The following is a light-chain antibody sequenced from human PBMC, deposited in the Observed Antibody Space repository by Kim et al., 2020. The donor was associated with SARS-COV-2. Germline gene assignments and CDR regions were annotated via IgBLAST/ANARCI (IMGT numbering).Light chain of an antibody. CDR2: QDS. J-gene: IGLJ2*01. CDR3: QAWDSSTDVV. Sequence: SSELTQPPSVSVSPGQTASITCSGDKLGDKYACWYQQKPGQSSVLVIYQDSKRPSGIPERFSGSNSGNTATLTISGTQAMDEADYYCQAWDSSTDVVFGGGTQLTVL. V-gene: IGLV3-1*01. CDR1: KLGDKY.